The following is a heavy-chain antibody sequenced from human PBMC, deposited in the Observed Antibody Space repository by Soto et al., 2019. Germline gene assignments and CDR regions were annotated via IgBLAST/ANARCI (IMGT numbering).Heavy chain of an antibody. Sequence: QITLKESGPTLVKPTQTLTLTCTLSGFSLSTSGVGVGWIRQPPGKALEWLTLIYWDDDKRYSPPLKSRLTIHQDTPKTQLVLTLTHPDPQDTATYSCALRRGYCSARSSYSIWFDPWGQGTLVPVSS. V-gene: IGHV2-5*02. D-gene: IGHD2-15*01. CDR3: ALRRGYCSARSSYSIWFDP. J-gene: IGHJ5*02. CDR1: GFSLSTSGVG. CDR2: IYWDDDK.